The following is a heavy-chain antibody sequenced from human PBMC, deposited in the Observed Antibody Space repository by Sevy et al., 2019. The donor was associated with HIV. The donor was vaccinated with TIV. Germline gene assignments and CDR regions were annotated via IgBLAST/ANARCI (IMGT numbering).Heavy chain of an antibody. J-gene: IGHJ4*02. CDR3: ARDEQTYGDYDYFDY. CDR1: GFMFTTYT. D-gene: IGHD4-17*01. Sequence: GGSLRLSCTASGFMFTTYTMNWVRQAPGKGLEWVAYISSSSSSIFYADSVKGRFTISRDNAKNSLYLQMNDLRAEDTAVYYCARDEQTYGDYDYFDYWGQGTLVTVFS. CDR2: ISSSSSSI. V-gene: IGHV3-48*01.